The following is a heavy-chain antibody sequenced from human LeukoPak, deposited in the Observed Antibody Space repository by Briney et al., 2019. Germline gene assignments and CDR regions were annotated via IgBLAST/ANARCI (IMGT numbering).Heavy chain of an antibody. D-gene: IGHD6-13*01. Sequence: ASVKVSCKASGYTFTGYYMHWVRQAPGQGLEWMGRINPNSGGTNYAQKFQGRVTMTRDTSIGTAYMELSRLRSDDTAVYYCAVAGYSSSWALAAFDIWGQGTMVTVSS. CDR1: GYTFTGYY. CDR3: AVAGYSSSWALAAFDI. V-gene: IGHV1-2*06. J-gene: IGHJ3*02. CDR2: INPNSGGT.